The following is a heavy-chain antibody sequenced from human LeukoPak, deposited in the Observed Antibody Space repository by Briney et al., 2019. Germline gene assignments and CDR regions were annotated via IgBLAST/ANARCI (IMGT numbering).Heavy chain of an antibody. Sequence: GGSLRLSCAASGFTFDDYVMHWVRQAPGKGLEWVSAIDPSSTYIYYADSVKGRFTISRDNAENSLYLQMNSLRVEDTAVYYCARAPTVLVGYCSSSSCQADYWGQGTLVTVSS. CDR3: ARAPTVLVGYCSSSSCQADY. J-gene: IGHJ4*02. CDR1: GFTFDDYV. V-gene: IGHV3-21*01. D-gene: IGHD2-2*01. CDR2: IDPSSTYI.